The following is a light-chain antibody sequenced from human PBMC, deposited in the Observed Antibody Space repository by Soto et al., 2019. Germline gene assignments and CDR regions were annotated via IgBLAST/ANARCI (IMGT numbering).Light chain of an antibody. J-gene: IGKJ1*01. CDR1: HSLSSKS. Sequence: DIVLTQSPGTLSLSPGERATLSCTASHSLSSKSLFWYQQKSDQTPRVLIYDASSRATGIPDIFSGSASGTVITLIISRLDPEDAVVYFCQQYDTSPTFGQGTKVEIK. CDR3: QQYDTSPT. CDR2: DAS. V-gene: IGKV3-20*01.